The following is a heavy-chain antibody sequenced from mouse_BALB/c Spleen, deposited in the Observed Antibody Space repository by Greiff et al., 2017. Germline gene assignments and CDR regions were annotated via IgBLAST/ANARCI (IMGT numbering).Heavy chain of an antibody. CDR1: GYTFSSYW. D-gene: IGHD2-1*01. CDR2: ILPGSGST. Sequence: QVQLQQSGAELMKPGASVKISCKATGYTFSSYWIEWVKQRPGHGLEWIGEILPGSGSTNYNEKFKGKATFTADTSSNTAYMQLSSLTSEDSAVYYCARTGLLRKGYYAMDYWGQGTSVTVSS. J-gene: IGHJ4*01. V-gene: IGHV1-9*01. CDR3: ARTGLLRKGYYAMDY.